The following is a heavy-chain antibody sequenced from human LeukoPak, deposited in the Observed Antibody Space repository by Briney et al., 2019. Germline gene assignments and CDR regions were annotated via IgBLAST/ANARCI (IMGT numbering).Heavy chain of an antibody. CDR3: ARPTSQRFFQYSGYDYLSY. J-gene: IGHJ4*02. CDR1: GYTFTGYY. Sequence: ASVKVSCKASGYTFTGYYMRWVRQAPGQGLEWMGWINPNSGGTNYAQKFQGRVTMTRDTSISTAYMELSRLRSDDTAVYYCARPTSQRFFQYSGYDYLSYWGQGTLVTVSS. D-gene: IGHD5-12*01. CDR2: INPNSGGT. V-gene: IGHV1-2*02.